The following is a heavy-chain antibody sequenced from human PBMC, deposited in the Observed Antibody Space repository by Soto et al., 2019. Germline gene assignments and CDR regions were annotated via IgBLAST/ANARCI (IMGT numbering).Heavy chain of an antibody. J-gene: IGHJ3*01. CDR2: VNTDGSDT. CDR3: ARDTSTSSHFDAFDL. D-gene: IGHD6-6*01. CDR1: GFIFNTYY. Sequence: EEQLVESGGVLVQPGGSLILSCAASGFIFNTYYMHWVRQAPRKGLVWVSRVNTDGSDTTYADSVKGRFAVSRDNAKNTLYLQMNSLRVDDTAVYYCARDTSTSSHFDAFDLWGQGTLVTVSS. V-gene: IGHV3-74*01.